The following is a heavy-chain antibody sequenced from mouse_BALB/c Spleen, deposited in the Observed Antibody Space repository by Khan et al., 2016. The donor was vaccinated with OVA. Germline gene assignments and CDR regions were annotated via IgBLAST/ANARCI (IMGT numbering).Heavy chain of an antibody. D-gene: IGHD2-14*01. V-gene: IGHV1-4*01. CDR3: ARCTTGYTMDY. Sequence: QVQLQQSGAELARPGASVRMSCKASGYTFTSNTMHWVKQRPGQGLEWIGYINPRSGYTNYNQNFKDKATLTADKSSSTAYMQLSSLTSEDSAVYYGARCTTGYTMDYWGQGTSVTVSS. J-gene: IGHJ4*01. CDR1: GYTFTSNT. CDR2: INPRSGYT.